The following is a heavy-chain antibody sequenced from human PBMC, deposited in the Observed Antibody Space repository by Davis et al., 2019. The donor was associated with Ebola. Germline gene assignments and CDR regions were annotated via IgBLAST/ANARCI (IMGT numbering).Heavy chain of an antibody. D-gene: IGHD6-13*01. J-gene: IGHJ4*02. V-gene: IGHV3-7*01. CDR3: IRGAGRGVVDF. Sequence: PGGSLRLSCAASGFTFSTYWMSWARQAPGKGLGWLAIIKEDGSETYLVDSVKGRFTVSRDNAKNSLYLQMNSLRVEDTAVYYCIRGAGRGVVDFWGQGTLVTVSS. CDR2: IKEDGSET. CDR1: GFTFSTYW.